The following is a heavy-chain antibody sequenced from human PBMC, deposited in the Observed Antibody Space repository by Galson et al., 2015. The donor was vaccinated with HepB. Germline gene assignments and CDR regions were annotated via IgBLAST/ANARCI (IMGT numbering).Heavy chain of an antibody. CDR3: AKPGPRGYGDGPYFDY. CDR1: GFTFSSYG. V-gene: IGHV3-30*18. D-gene: IGHD4-17*01. J-gene: IGHJ4*02. Sequence: SLRLSCAASGFTFSSYGMHWVRQAPGKGLEWVAVISYDGSNKYYADSVKGRFTISRDNSKNTLYLQMNSLRAEDTAVYYCAKPGPRGYGDGPYFDYWGQGTLVTVSS. CDR2: ISYDGSNK.